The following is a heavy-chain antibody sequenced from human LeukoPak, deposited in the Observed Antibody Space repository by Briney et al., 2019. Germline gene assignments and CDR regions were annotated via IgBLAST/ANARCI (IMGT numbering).Heavy chain of an antibody. Sequence: PGGSLRLSCAASGFTFSTYSMNWVRQAPGRGLECVSSISSSGTSIYYADSMRGRFTISRDNSKNSLYLQMNSLRAEDTAVYYCASSFPRRDDYISNYFDYWGQGTLVTVSS. CDR2: ISSSGTSI. D-gene: IGHD5-24*01. V-gene: IGHV3-21*01. CDR1: GFTFSTYS. J-gene: IGHJ4*02. CDR3: ASSFPRRDDYISNYFDY.